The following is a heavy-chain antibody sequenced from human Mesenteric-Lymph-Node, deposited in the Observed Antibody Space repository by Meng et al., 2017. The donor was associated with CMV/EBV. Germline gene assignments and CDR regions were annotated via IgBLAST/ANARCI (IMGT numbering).Heavy chain of an antibody. D-gene: IGHD5-18*01. V-gene: IGHV3-23*01. CDR1: GFTFSNNA. CDR3: AKTADTAMVRRLFGAFDI. Sequence: GGSLRLSCAASGFTFSNNAMTWVRQAPGKGLEWVSGISASGSNTYYADSVKGRFTISRDNAKNSLYLQMNSLRAEDTALYYCAKTADTAMVRRLFGAFDIWGQGTMVTVS. CDR2: ISASGSNT. J-gene: IGHJ3*02.